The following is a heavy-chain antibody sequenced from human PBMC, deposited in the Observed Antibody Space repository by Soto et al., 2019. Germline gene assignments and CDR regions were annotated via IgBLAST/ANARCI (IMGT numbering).Heavy chain of an antibody. Sequence: SSETLSLTCAVSGDSISSSRYYWTWIRQPPGGGLEWIGSGTTYYNPSLGGRVTISVDTSKNQFSLILTSVTAADTAVYYCATYGGDTGRFDYWGQGILVTVSS. J-gene: IGHJ4*02. V-gene: IGHV4-39*01. CDR2: SGTT. CDR3: ATYGGDTGRFDY. CDR1: GDSISSSRYY. D-gene: IGHD4-17*01.